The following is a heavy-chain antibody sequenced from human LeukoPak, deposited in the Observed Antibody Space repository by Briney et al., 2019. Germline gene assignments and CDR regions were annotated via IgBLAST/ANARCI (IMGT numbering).Heavy chain of an antibody. V-gene: IGHV4-59*12. CDR3: ARDRGGWVFDY. CDR2: IYYSGST. CDR1: GGSISSYY. D-gene: IGHD6-19*01. J-gene: IGHJ4*02. Sequence: SETLSLTCTVSGGSISSYYWSWIRQPPGKGLEWIGYIYYSGSTNYNPSLKSRVTMSVDTSKNQFSLKLSSVTAADTAVYYCARDRGGWVFDYWGQGTLVTVSS.